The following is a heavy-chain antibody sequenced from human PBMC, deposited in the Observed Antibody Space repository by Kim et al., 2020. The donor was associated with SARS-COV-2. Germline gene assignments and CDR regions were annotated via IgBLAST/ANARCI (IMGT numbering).Heavy chain of an antibody. J-gene: IGHJ4*02. CDR1: GFTFSSYS. Sequence: GGSLRLSCAASGFTFSSYSMNWVRQAPGKGLEWVSSISSSSSYIYYADSVKGRFTISRDNAKNSLYLQMNSLRAEDTAVYYCARDPLTYYYGSGSSDYWGQGTLVTVSS. CDR3: ARDPLTYYYGSGSSDY. V-gene: IGHV3-21*01. CDR2: ISSSSSYI. D-gene: IGHD3-10*01.